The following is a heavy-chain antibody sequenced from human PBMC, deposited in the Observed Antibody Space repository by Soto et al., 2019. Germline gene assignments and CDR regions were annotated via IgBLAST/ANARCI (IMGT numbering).Heavy chain of an antibody. CDR3: ASGSMWFGGYRMDV. D-gene: IGHD3-10*01. V-gene: IGHV1-8*01. J-gene: IGHJ6*02. CDR2: MNPNSGHT. Sequence: QVQLVQSGAEVKKPGASVKVSCKASGYTFTTYDINWVRQATGQGLEWMGWMNPNSGHTIYAQKFQGRVTVTREISINTADMELSSLRSEDTAVYYCASGSMWFGGYRMDVWGQGTTVTVSS. CDR1: GYTFTTYD.